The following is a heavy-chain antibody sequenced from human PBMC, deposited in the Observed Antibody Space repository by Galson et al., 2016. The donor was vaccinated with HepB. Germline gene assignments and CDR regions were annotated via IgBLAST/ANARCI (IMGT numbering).Heavy chain of an antibody. D-gene: IGHD1-26*01. V-gene: IGHV2-70*01. Sequence: PALVKPTQTLTLTCTFSGFSLSTYGMCVSWIRQPPGKALEWLALIDWDDDKFYSTSLKTRLTISKDTSKNQVVLTMTNMDPVDTATYYCARITRESYPWWYFDLWGRGTLVTVSS. CDR3: ARITRESYPWWYFDL. CDR1: GFSLSTYGMC. CDR2: IDWDDDK. J-gene: IGHJ2*01.